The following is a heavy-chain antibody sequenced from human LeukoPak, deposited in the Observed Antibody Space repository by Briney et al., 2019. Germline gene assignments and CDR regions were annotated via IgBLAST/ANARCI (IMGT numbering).Heavy chain of an antibody. J-gene: IGHJ4*02. CDR2: IYYSGST. CDR1: GGSITSSSYY. CDR3: AVSYCGDDCSFKN. D-gene: IGHD2-21*02. Sequence: PSETLSLTCTVSGGSITSSSYYWAWIRQPPGKGLEWIGSIYYSGSTYYNPSLKSRVTISVDTSKNQFSLKLTSVTAADTAVFYCAVSYCGDDCSFKNWGQGTLVTVSS. V-gene: IGHV4-39*01.